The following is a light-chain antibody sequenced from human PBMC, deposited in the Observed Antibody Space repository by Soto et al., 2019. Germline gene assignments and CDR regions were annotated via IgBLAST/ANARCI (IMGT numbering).Light chain of an antibody. Sequence: QSVLPQPPSVSGAPGQRVTISCTGSSSNIGAGYDVHWYQQLPRTAPKLLIYGNSNRPSGVPDRFSGSKSGTSASLAITGLQAEDEADYYCQSYDSSLSSWVFGGGTKLTVL. V-gene: IGLV1-40*01. CDR1: SSNIGAGYD. CDR2: GNS. J-gene: IGLJ3*02. CDR3: QSYDSSLSSWV.